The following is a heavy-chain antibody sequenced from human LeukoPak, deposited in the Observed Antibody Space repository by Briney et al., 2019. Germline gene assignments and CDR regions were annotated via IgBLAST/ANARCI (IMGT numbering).Heavy chain of an antibody. V-gene: IGHV1-18*01. CDR3: ARDGIYDYVWGKALGDY. CDR1: GYTFTSYG. CDR2: ISAYNGNT. J-gene: IGHJ4*02. D-gene: IGHD3-16*01. Sequence: ASVKVSCKASGYTFTSYGISWVRQAPGQGLEWMGWISAYNGNTNYAQKLQGRVTMTTDTSTSTAYMELRSLRSDDTAVYYCARDGIYDYVWGKALGDYWGQGTLVTVSS.